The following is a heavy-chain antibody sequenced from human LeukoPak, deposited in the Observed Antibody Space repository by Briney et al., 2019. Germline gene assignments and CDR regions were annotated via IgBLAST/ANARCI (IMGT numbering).Heavy chain of an antibody. D-gene: IGHD3-10*01. CDR2: ISSSGSTI. CDR1: GFTFSSYE. CDR3: AKGALWFGELLPGDY. J-gene: IGHJ4*02. V-gene: IGHV3-48*03. Sequence: GGSLRLSCAASGFTFSSYEMNWVRQAPGKGLEWVSYISSSGSTIYYADSVKGRFTISRDNAKNSLYLQMNSLRAEDTAVYYCAKGALWFGELLPGDYWGQGTLVTVSS.